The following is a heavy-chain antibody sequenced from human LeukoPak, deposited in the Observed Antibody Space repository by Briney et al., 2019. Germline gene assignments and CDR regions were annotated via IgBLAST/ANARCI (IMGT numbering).Heavy chain of an antibody. D-gene: IGHD6-6*01. CDR1: GGTFSSYA. J-gene: IGHJ3*02. CDR2: IIPIFGTA. CDR3: ARDEYSSSSGAFDI. Sequence: GASVKVSCKASGGTFSSYAISWVRQAPGQGLEWMGGIIPIFGTANYAQKFQGRVTITTDESTSTAYMELSSLRSEDTAVYYCARDEYSSSSGAFDIWGQGTMVTVSS. V-gene: IGHV1-69*05.